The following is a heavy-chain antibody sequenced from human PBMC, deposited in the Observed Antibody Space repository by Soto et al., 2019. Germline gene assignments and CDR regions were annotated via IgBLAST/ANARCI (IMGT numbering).Heavy chain of an antibody. D-gene: IGHD6-6*01. CDR3: ADSSSGYYYYYYGMDV. Sequence: SVKVSCKASGGTFSSYAISWVRQAPGQGLEWMGGIIPIFGTANYARKFQGRVTITADESTSTAYMELSSLRSEDTAVYYCADSSSGYYYYYYGMDVWGQGTTVTVS. J-gene: IGHJ6*02. V-gene: IGHV1-69*13. CDR2: IIPIFGTA. CDR1: GGTFSSYA.